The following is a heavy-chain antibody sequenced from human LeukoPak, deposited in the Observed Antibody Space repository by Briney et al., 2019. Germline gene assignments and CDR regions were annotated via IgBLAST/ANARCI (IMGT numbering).Heavy chain of an antibody. Sequence: GGSLRLSCAASGFTVSGNYMSWVRQAPGKGLEWVSVIYSGGSTYYADSVKGRFTISRDNSKNTLYLQMNSLRAEDTAVYYCARDLTYMTDAFDIWGQGTMVTVSS. CDR1: GFTVSGNY. V-gene: IGHV3-53*01. J-gene: IGHJ3*02. D-gene: IGHD2-2*02. CDR3: ARDLTYMTDAFDI. CDR2: IYSGGST.